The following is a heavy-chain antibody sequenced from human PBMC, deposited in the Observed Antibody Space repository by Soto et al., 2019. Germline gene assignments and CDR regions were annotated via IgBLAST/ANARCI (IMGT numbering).Heavy chain of an antibody. Sequence: QVQLVQSGAEVKKPGASVKVSCKASGYTFSSYGISWVRQAPGQGLEWMGWISGYHGNTNYAQKLQGRVTMTTDTSASTAYMELRSLRSDDTAVYYCARGDPYDTSGDKVSLDYWGQGTLVTVSS. CDR3: ARGDPYDTSGDKVSLDY. CDR2: ISGYHGNT. CDR1: GYTFSSYG. V-gene: IGHV1-18*01. D-gene: IGHD3-22*01. J-gene: IGHJ4*02.